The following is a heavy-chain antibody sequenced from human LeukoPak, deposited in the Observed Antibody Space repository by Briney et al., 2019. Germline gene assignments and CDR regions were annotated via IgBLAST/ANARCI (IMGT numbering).Heavy chain of an antibody. V-gene: IGHV3-30*02. CDR3: AKTGSRSWGFFDQ. Sequence: GSLRLSCAASGFTFSMYGMHWVRQAPGKGLEWVAFVRNDGTIKYYADPVKGRFTISRDNSKNTLYLQMNSLRPEDTAVYYCAKTGSRSWGFFDQWGQGILVTVSS. CDR1: GFTFSMYG. J-gene: IGHJ4*02. D-gene: IGHD3-10*01. CDR2: VRNDGTIK.